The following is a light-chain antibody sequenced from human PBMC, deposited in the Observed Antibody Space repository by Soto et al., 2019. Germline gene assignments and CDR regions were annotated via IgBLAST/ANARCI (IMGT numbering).Light chain of an antibody. Sequence: DIQMTQSPSTLSASVGDRVTITCRASQSISSWLAWYQHKPGKAPKLLIYKASSLESGVPSRFSGSGSGTESTLTIRSLQPDDFATYYCQQYNSHSTFGQGTKVDIK. CDR1: QSISSW. CDR2: KAS. V-gene: IGKV1-5*03. CDR3: QQYNSHST. J-gene: IGKJ1*01.